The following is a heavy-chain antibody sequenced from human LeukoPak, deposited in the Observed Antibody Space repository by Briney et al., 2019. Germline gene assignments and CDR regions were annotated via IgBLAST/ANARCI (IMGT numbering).Heavy chain of an antibody. D-gene: IGHD6-19*01. CDR2: ISGSGGTT. V-gene: IGHV3-23*01. CDR3: TSGYSSGWFYFEF. J-gene: IGHJ4*02. CDR1: GFTFSSYG. Sequence: GGSLRLSCAASGFTFSSYGMHWVRQAPGKGLEWVSTISGSGGTTHYADSVKGRFTISRDSSKNTLSLQMNSLRAEDTAVYYCTSGYSSGWFYFEFWGQGTLVTVSS.